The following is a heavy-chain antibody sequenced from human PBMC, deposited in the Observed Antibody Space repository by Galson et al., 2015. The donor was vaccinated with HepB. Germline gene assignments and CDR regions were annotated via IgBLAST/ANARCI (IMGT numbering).Heavy chain of an antibody. D-gene: IGHD6-6*01. CDR1: GYKFTDNG. V-gene: IGHV1-18*04. Sequence: SVKVSCKASGYKFTDNGISWVRQAPGQGLEWLGWISANNGNTNFAQRLQGRVTVTRDTSTSTAYMELRRLRSDDTAVYYCARDRSHSLDFWGQGTLVTVSS. CDR2: ISANNGNT. J-gene: IGHJ4*02. CDR3: ARDRSHSLDF.